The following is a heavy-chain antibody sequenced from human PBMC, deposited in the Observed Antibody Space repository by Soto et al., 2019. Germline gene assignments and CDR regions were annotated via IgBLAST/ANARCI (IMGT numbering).Heavy chain of an antibody. V-gene: IGHV4-31*03. CDR3: ARHPLD. CDR2: IYYSGTT. J-gene: IGHJ4*02. Sequence: QVQLQESGPGLVKPSQTLSLTCTVSGGSIRSGGYDWSWIRKHPGKGLEWIGYIYYSGTTYYNPSLKSRVTISVDTSNNHFALKQSSVTAADTNVYYSARHPLDWGQGTLVTVSS. CDR1: GGSIRSGGYD.